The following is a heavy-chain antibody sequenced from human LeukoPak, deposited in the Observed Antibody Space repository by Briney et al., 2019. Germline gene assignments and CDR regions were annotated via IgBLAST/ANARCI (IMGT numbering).Heavy chain of an antibody. CDR2: TYYRSKWYN. J-gene: IGHJ4*02. CDR3: ASIVVVTAIPSR. CDR1: GDSVSSNSVS. D-gene: IGHD2-21*02. Sequence: SQTLSLTCAISGDSVSSNSVSWSWLRQSPSRGLEWLGRTYYRSKWYNHYAVSLKSRITINPDTSKNQFSLKLSSVTAADTAVYYCASIVVVTAIPSRWGQGTLVTVSS. V-gene: IGHV6-1*01.